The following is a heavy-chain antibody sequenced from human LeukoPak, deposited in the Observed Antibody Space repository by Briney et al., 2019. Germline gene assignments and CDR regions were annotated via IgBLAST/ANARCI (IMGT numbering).Heavy chain of an antibody. CDR1: GGTFSSYA. CDR2: IIPILGIA. D-gene: IGHD6-19*01. Sequence: GASVKVSCKASGGTFSSYAISWVRQAPGQGLEWMGRIIPILGIANYAQKFQGRVTITADKSTSTAYMELSGLRSEDTAVYYCARESVAGQNLDYWGQGTLVTVSS. J-gene: IGHJ4*02. V-gene: IGHV1-69*04. CDR3: ARESVAGQNLDY.